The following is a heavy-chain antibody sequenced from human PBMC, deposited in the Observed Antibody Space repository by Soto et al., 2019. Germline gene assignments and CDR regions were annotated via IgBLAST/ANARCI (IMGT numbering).Heavy chain of an antibody. J-gene: IGHJ6*02. V-gene: IGHV4-30-2*01. CDR3: ARASIAAAGTGGYYYYGMDV. Sequence: SETLSLTCAVSGGSISSGGYSWSWIRQPPGKGLEWIGYVYHSGNTYYNPSLKSRLIISVDRSENQFSLTLSSVTAADTAVYYCARASIAAAGTGGYYYYGMDVWGQGTTVTVSS. CDR1: GGSISSGGYS. D-gene: IGHD6-13*01. CDR2: VYHSGNT.